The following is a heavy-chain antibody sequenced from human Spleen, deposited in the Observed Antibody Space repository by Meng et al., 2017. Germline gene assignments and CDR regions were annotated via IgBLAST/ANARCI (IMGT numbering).Heavy chain of an antibody. CDR1: GGSFSGYY. Sequence: QLQLQESGSGLVKPSQTLSLTCAVYGGSFSGYYWSWIRQPPGKGLEWIGEINHSGRTNYNPSLKSRVTISVDTSKNQFSLQLNSVTPEDTAVYYCAKSRGTNWPFDYWGQGSLVTVSS. V-gene: IGHV4-34*09. D-gene: IGHD7-27*01. J-gene: IGHJ4*02. CDR3: AKSRGTNWPFDY. CDR2: INHSGRT.